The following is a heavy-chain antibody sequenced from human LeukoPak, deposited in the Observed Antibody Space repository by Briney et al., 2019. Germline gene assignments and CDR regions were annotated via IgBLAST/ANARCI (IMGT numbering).Heavy chain of an antibody. J-gene: IGHJ6*02. V-gene: IGHV3-30*09. D-gene: IGHD1-1*01. Sequence: GGSLRLSCAASGFSFSSYSIHWVRQAPGKGLEWVAVISSDGNSKNFALSVKGRFAISRDNSKNTLFLQMNNLRSEDTALYYCVSLDVGYGMDVWGQGTTVTVSS. CDR2: ISSDGNSK. CDR3: VSLDVGYGMDV. CDR1: GFSFSSYS.